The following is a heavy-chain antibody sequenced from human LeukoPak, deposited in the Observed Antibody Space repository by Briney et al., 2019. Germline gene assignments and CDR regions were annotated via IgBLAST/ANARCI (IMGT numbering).Heavy chain of an antibody. J-gene: IGHJ4*02. V-gene: IGHV4-34*01. CDR2: INHSGST. CDR3: ASWPSGSWYSGALYFDY. CDR1: GGSFSGYY. Sequence: SETLSLTCAVYGGSFSGYYWRWIRQPPGKGLEWIGEINHSGSTNYNPSLKSRVTIPVDTSKNQFSLKLSSVTAADTAVYYCASWPSGSWYSGALYFDYWGQGTLVTVSS. D-gene: IGHD6-13*01.